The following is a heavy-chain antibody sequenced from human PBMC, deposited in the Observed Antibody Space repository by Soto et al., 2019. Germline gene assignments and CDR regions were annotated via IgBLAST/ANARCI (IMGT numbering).Heavy chain of an antibody. CDR3: ARTIYDSSGYYYNWFDP. J-gene: IGHJ5*02. V-gene: IGHV1-69*06. D-gene: IGHD3-22*01. Sequence: GASVKVSCKASGGTFSSYAISWVRQAPGQGLEWMGGIIPIFGTANYAQKFQGRVTITADKSTSTAYMELSSLRSEDTAVYYCARTIYDSSGYYYNWFDPCGQGTLVTVSP. CDR1: GGTFSSYA. CDR2: IIPIFGTA.